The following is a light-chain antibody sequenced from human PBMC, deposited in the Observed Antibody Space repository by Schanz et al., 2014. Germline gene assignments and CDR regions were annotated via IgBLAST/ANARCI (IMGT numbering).Light chain of an antibody. V-gene: IGLV7-46*01. CDR1: TGAVTSGHY. CDR3: LLSYSGARV. J-gene: IGLJ2*01. CDR2: DTS. Sequence: QAVVTQESSLTVSPGGTVTLTCGSSTGAVTSGHYPYWFQQKPGQAPRTLICDTSNKPSWTPARFSGSLLGGKAALTLSGAQPEDEADYYCLLSYSGARVFGGGTKLTVL.